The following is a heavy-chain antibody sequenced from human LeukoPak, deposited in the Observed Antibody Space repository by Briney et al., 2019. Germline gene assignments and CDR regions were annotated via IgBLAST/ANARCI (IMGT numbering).Heavy chain of an antibody. Sequence: PGGSLRLSCAASGFTFSSYAMSWVRQAPGKGLEWVSAISGSGGSTYYADSVKGRFTISRDNSKNTLYLQMNSLRAEDTAVYSCAKGSSSWNSYFDYWGQGTLVTASS. V-gene: IGHV3-23*01. D-gene: IGHD6-13*01. CDR1: GFTFSSYA. CDR2: ISGSGGST. CDR3: AKGSSSWNSYFDY. J-gene: IGHJ4*02.